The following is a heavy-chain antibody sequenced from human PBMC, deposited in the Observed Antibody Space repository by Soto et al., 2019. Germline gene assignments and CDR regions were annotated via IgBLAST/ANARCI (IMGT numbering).Heavy chain of an antibody. CDR2: SYYSGST. CDR3: ARKSRSSGSCFDS. Sequence: QVQLQESGPGLVKPSETLSLTCSVYGGSISSYYWRWIRQPPGKGLEWIGYSYYSGSTNYNPSLNSRDTRTAARSKNQFSLRLSSVTAADTAVYYCARKSRSSGSCFDSWGQGTLVTVSS. CDR1: GGSISSYY. V-gene: IGHV4-59*08. J-gene: IGHJ4*02. D-gene: IGHD3-10*01.